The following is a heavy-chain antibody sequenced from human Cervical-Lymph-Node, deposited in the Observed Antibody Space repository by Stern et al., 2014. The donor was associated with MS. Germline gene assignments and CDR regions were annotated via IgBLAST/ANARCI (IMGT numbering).Heavy chain of an antibody. D-gene: IGHD3-22*01. CDR2: IIPMFGTR. CDR1: GGTFSSHA. CDR3: ARRDYYDSSGYYGDAFDI. V-gene: IGHV1-69*01. Sequence: VQLVESGPEVKKPGSSVKVSCKATGGTFSSHAISWVRQAPGRGLEWMGEIIPMFGTRKYAQKFQGRVTIIADGSTTTAYMELSSLRSEDTAVYYCARRDYYDSSGYYGDAFDIWGQGTMVTVSS. J-gene: IGHJ3*02.